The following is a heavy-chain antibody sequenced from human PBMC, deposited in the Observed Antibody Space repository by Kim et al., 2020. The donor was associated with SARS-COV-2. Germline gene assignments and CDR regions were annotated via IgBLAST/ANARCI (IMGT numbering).Heavy chain of an antibody. CDR2: ISWNSGSI. CDR3: AKDNYGGNYDNPRGYYYYYGMDV. D-gene: IGHD4-17*01. CDR1: GFTFGDYA. V-gene: IGHV3-9*01. Sequence: GGSLRLSCAASGFTFGDYAMHWVRQAPGKGLEWVSGISWNSGSIGYADSVKGRFTISRDNAKNSLYLQMNSLRAEDTALYYCAKDNYGGNYDNPRGYYYYYGMDVWGQGTTVTVSS. J-gene: IGHJ6*02.